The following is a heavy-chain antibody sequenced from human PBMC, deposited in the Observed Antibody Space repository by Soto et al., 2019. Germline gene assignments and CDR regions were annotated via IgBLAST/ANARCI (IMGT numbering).Heavy chain of an antibody. CDR1: GFTVRSYA. Sequence: GSLRLSCAASGFTVRSYAMSWVRQAPGKGLEWVSAVSGSGGSTYYADSVKGRFTISRDNSKNTLYLQMNSLRAEDTAVYYCAKGSASHYNYYFDYWGQGTLVTVSS. J-gene: IGHJ4*02. V-gene: IGHV3-23*01. CDR3: AKGSASHYNYYFDY. D-gene: IGHD3-10*01. CDR2: VSGSGGST.